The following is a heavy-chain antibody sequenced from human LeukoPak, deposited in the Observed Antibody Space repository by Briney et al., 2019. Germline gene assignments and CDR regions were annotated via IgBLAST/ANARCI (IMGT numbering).Heavy chain of an antibody. Sequence: GGFLRLSCAASGFNFSCYAMSWVRQSPGKGLEWVSSISSSGSYIYYLDSVRGRFTISRDNAKNSLYLQMNSLRAEDTAVYYCARVVNWFDPWGQGTLVTVSS. CDR3: ARVVNWFDP. CDR2: ISSSGSYI. J-gene: IGHJ5*02. V-gene: IGHV3-21*01. D-gene: IGHD2-15*01. CDR1: GFNFSCYA.